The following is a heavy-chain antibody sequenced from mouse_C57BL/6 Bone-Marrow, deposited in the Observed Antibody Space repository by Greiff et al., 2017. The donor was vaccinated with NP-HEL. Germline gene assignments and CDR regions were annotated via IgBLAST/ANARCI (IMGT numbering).Heavy chain of an antibody. J-gene: IGHJ4*01. Sequence: EVKVVESGGGLVKPGGSLKLSCAASGFTFSDYGMHWVRQAPEKGLEWVAYISSGSSTIYYADTVKGRFTISRDNAKNTLFLQMTSLRSEDTAMYYCARPGYGNYPYYYAMDYWGQGTSVTVSS. CDR2: ISSGSSTI. D-gene: IGHD2-10*02. CDR3: ARPGYGNYPYYYAMDY. V-gene: IGHV5-17*01. CDR1: GFTFSDYG.